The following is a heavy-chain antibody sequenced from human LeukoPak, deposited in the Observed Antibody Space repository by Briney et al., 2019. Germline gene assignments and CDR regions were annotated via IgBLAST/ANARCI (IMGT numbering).Heavy chain of an antibody. V-gene: IGHV1-18*01. Sequence: ASVKVSCKASGYTFTSYGISWVRQAPGQGLEWMGRISAFNGNTNYAQMLQGRVTMTTDTSTSTAYMELRSLSSDDTAVYYCARDARGEARGVTNWSRYYYYMDVWGKGTTVTVSS. J-gene: IGHJ6*03. D-gene: IGHD3-10*01. CDR1: GYTFTSYG. CDR2: ISAFNGNT. CDR3: ARDARGEARGVTNWSRYYYYMDV.